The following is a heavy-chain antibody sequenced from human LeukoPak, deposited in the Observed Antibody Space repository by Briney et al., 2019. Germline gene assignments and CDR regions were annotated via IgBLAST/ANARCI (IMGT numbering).Heavy chain of an antibody. CDR3: ARARGRDYYPTDY. CDR2: IIPIFGTA. CDR1: GGTFSSYA. D-gene: IGHD3-10*01. Sequence: SVEVSCKASGGTFSSYAISWVRQAPGEGLEWMGRIIPIFGTANYAQKFQGRVTITTDESTSTAYMELSSLRSEDTAVYYCARARGRDYYPTDYWGQGTLVTVSS. J-gene: IGHJ4*02. V-gene: IGHV1-69*05.